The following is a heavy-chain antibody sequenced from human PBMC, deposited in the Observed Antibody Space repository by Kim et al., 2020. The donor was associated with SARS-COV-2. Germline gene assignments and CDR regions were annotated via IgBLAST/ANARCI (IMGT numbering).Heavy chain of an antibody. D-gene: IGHD2-2*01. CDR3: ARDWCSSTSCYLVYYYYG. J-gene: IGHJ6*01. V-gene: IGHV3-33*01. CDR2: IWYDGSNK. Sequence: GGSLRLSCAASGFTFSSYDMHWVRQAPGKGLEWVAVIWYDGSNKYYADSVKGRFTISRDNSKNTLYLQMNSPRAEDTAVYYCARDWCSSTSCYLVYYYYG. CDR1: GFTFSSYD.